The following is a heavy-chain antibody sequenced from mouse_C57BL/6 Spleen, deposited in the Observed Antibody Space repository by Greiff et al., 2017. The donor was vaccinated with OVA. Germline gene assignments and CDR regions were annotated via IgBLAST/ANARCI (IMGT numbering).Heavy chain of an antibody. Sequence: QVQLQQSGAELVRPGASVTLSCKASGYTFTDYEMHWVKQTPVHGLEWIGAIDPETGGTAYNQKFKGKAILTADKSSSTAYMELRRLTSEDSAVYYCTRDYGNYVLAGFAYWGQGTLVTVSA. V-gene: IGHV1-15*01. D-gene: IGHD2-1*01. CDR3: TRDYGNYVLAGFAY. J-gene: IGHJ3*01. CDR2: IDPETGGT. CDR1: GYTFTDYE.